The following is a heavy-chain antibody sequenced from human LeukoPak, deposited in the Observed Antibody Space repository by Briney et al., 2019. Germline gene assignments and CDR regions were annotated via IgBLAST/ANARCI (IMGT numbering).Heavy chain of an antibody. Sequence: ASVKVSCKASGGTFSSYAIRWVRQAPGQGLEWMGGIIPIFGTANYAQKFQGRVTITTDESTSTAYMELSSLRSEDTAVYYCATRGYSYGLFDYWGQGTLVTVSS. CDR1: GGTFSSYA. CDR2: IIPIFGTA. V-gene: IGHV1-69*05. D-gene: IGHD5-18*01. J-gene: IGHJ4*02. CDR3: ATRGYSYGLFDY.